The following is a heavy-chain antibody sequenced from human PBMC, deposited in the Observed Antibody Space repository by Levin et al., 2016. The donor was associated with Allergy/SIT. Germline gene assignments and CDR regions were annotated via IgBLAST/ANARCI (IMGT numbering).Heavy chain of an antibody. CDR3: ARKAADSSGYYPHSHDAFDI. J-gene: IGHJ3*02. CDR2: IYSGGST. Sequence: VRQMPGKGLEWVSVIYSGGSTYYADSVKGRFTISRDNSKNTLYLQMNSLRAEDTAVYYCARKAADSSGYYPHSHDAFDIWGQGTMVTVSS. V-gene: IGHV3-53*01. D-gene: IGHD3-22*01.